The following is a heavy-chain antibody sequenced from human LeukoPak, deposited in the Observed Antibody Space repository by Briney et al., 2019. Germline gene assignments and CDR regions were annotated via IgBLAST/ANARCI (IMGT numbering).Heavy chain of an antibody. J-gene: IGHJ6*02. V-gene: IGHV3-30-3*01. CDR3: ARDARPYYYYYGMDV. CDR2: ISYDGSNK. Sequence: GGSLRLSCAASGFTFSSYAMHWVRQAPGKGLEWVAVISYDGSNKCYADSVKGRFTIYRDNSKNTLYLQMNSLRAEDTAVYYCARDARPYYYYYGMDVWGQGTTVTVSS. D-gene: IGHD6-6*01. CDR1: GFTFSSYA.